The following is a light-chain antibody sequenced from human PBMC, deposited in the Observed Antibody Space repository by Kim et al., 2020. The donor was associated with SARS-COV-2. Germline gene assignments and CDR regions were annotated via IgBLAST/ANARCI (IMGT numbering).Light chain of an antibody. V-gene: IGLV3-19*01. J-gene: IGLJ2*01. Sequence: ALGQTVRITCQGDSFRMYYATWYQQKAGPTPVIVISDKNNRPSGIPLRFSASTSGNTASLTIAGAQAKDEADYYCSSRDSTGNLVLFGGGTQLTVL. CDR3: SSRDSTGNLVL. CDR2: DKN. CDR1: SFRMYY.